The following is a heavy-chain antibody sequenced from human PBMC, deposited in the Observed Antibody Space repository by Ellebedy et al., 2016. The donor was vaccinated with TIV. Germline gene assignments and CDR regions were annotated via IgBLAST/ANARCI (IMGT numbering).Heavy chain of an antibody. Sequence: GESLKISXAASGFTFTNYAMAWVRQAPGKGLEWVSVISAGGGSTYYADSVKGRFTISRDNLKNTLFLEMSSLRPGDAALFYCARVNGTAWFPPRFFDYWGQGTLVPVSS. V-gene: IGHV3-23*01. CDR3: ARVNGTAWFPPRFFDY. J-gene: IGHJ4*02. D-gene: IGHD6-19*01. CDR2: ISAGGGST. CDR1: GFTFTNYA.